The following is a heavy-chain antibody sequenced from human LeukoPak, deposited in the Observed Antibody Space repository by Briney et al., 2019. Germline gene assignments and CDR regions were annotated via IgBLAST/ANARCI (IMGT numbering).Heavy chain of an antibody. V-gene: IGHV3-53*01. CDR3: ARGSGYYLGNY. D-gene: IGHD3-22*01. CDR2: IYGGGST. Sequence: GGSLRLSCAASGFTLSSIHRSWVRQAPGKGLEWVSVIYGGGSTYYADSVKGRFTISRDNSKNTLYLQMNRPRAEDTAVYYCARGSGYYLGNYWGQGTLVTVSS. CDR1: GFTLSSIH. J-gene: IGHJ4*02.